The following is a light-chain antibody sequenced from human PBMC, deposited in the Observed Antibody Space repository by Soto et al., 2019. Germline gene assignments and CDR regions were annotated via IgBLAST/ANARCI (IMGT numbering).Light chain of an antibody. CDR1: QRISSNY. CDR3: QQYGSSLPIT. Sequence: EIVLTQFPGTLSLSPGERATLCCKTIQRISSNYLAWFQQKPGQAPRLLMYGSTRRATGIPDRFNGSGSGTDFTLTISRLEPEDSAVYYCQQYGSSLPITFGQGTRLEIK. CDR2: GST. V-gene: IGKV3-20*01. J-gene: IGKJ5*01.